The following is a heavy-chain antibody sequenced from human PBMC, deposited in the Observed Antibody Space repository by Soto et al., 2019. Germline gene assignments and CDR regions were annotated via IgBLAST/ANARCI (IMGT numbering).Heavy chain of an antibody. V-gene: IGHV3-33*05. D-gene: IGHD1-7*01. Sequence: GGSLRLSCAASRLSIMSHGLYWVRQAPGRWPAWVALSSDDGTSTFYADSVKGRFTISRDNSKNTLYLQMTSLRADDTAVYFCARDGNTATTYYSHMDLWGKGTTVTGSS. CDR3: ARDGNTATTYYSHMDL. J-gene: IGHJ6*03. CDR1: RLSIMSHG. CDR2: SSDDGTST.